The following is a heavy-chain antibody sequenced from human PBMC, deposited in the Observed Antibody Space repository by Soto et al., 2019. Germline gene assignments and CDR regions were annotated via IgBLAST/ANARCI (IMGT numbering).Heavy chain of an antibody. Sequence: PSETLSLTCAVSGYSISSSNCWGWIRQPPGKGLEWIGYIYYSGTTYYNPSLKSRVTMSVDTSKNQFSLKLTSVTAVDTAVYYCARREIQGPIDYWGQGTLVTVS. CDR1: GYSISSSNC. CDR2: IYYSGTT. J-gene: IGHJ4*02. D-gene: IGHD1-26*01. V-gene: IGHV4-28*01. CDR3: ARREIQGPIDY.